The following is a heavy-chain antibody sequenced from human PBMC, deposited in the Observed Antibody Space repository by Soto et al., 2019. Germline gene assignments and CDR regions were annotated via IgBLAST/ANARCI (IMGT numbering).Heavy chain of an antibody. V-gene: IGHV4-59*01. D-gene: IGHD2-2*01. CDR3: ARSVLVPAAHYYYGMDV. Sequence: SETLSLTCTVSGGSISSYYWSWIRQPPGKGLEWIGYIYYSGSTNYNPSLKSRVTISVDTSKNQFSLKLSSVTTADTAVYYCARSVLVPAAHYYYGMDVWGQGTTVTVSS. CDR1: GGSISSYY. CDR2: IYYSGST. J-gene: IGHJ6*02.